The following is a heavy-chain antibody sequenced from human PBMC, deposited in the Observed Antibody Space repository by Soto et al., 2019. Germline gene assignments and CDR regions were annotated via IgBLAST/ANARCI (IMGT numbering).Heavy chain of an antibody. V-gene: IGHV1-46*02. CDR1: GYTLNSYD. CDR3: ARDLGHIVVVPAAADDFDY. CDR2: INPSGGST. D-gene: IGHD2-2*01. J-gene: IGHJ4*02. Sequence: ASVKVSCKASGYTLNSYDMHWVRQAPGQGLEWMGIINPSGGSTSYAQKFQGRVTMTRDTSTSTVYMELSSLRSEDTAVYYCARDLGHIVVVPAAADDFDYWGQGTLVTVSS.